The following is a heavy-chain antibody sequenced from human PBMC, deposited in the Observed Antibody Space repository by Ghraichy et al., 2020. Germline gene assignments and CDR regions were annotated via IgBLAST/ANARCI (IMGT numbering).Heavy chain of an antibody. V-gene: IGHV1-69*05. CDR3: ARESGIAAAGTVWFDP. D-gene: IGHD6-13*01. CDR1: GGTFSSYA. CDR2: IIPIFGTA. Sequence: SVKVSCKASGGTFSSYAISWVRQAPGQGLEWMGGIIPIFGTANYAQKFQGRVTITTDESTSTAYMELSSLRSEDTAVYYCARESGIAAAGTVWFDPWGQGTLVTVSS. J-gene: IGHJ5*02.